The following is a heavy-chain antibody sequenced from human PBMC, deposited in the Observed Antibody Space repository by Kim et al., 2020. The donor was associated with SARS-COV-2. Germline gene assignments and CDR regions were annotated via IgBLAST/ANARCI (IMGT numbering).Heavy chain of an antibody. V-gene: IGHV3-21*01. CDR2: ISSSSSYI. D-gene: IGHD2-21*01. CDR3: ARDLRKRRGEGNWFDP. CDR1: GFTFSSYS. Sequence: GGSLRLSCAASGFTFSSYSMNWVRQAPGKGLEWVSSISSSSSYIYYADSVKGRFTISRDNAKNSLYLQMNSLRAEDTAVYYCARDLRKRRGEGNWFDPWGQGTLVTVSS. J-gene: IGHJ5*02.